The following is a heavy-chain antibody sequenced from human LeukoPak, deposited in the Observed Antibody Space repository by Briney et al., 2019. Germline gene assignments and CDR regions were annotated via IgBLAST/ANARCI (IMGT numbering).Heavy chain of an antibody. Sequence: GSLRLSCAASGSGFTFNNYWMHWVRQAPGKGLVWVSRINADGSTTSYADSVRGRFTISRDNAKNSLYLQMNSLRAEDAAVYYCARSTTNRCFDPWGQGTLVTVSS. V-gene: IGHV3-74*01. CDR2: INADGSTT. J-gene: IGHJ5*02. D-gene: IGHD4-17*01. CDR3: ARSTTNRCFDP. CDR1: GSGFTFNNYW.